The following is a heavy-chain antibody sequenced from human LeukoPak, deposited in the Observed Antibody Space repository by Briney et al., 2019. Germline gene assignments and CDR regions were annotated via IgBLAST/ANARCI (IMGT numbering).Heavy chain of an antibody. CDR3: AREEGDGDQLSDYFDY. J-gene: IGHJ4*02. D-gene: IGHD4-17*01. V-gene: IGHV3-30*04. CDR2: ISYDGSNK. Sequence: PGGSLRLSCAASGFTFSSYAMHWVRQAPGKGVEWVAVISYDGSNKYYADSVKGRFTISRDNSKNTLYLQMNSLRAEDTAVYYCAREEGDGDQLSDYFDYCGQGTLVTVSS. CDR1: GFTFSSYA.